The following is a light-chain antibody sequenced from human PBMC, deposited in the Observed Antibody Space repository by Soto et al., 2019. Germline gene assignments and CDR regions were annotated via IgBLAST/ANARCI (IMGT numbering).Light chain of an antibody. V-gene: IGKV3-15*01. Sequence: EIVMPQSPATLSVSPGERATLSCRASQSVSSNLAWYQQKPGQAPRVLIYGASTRATGIPARFSGSGSGTEFTLTISSLQSEDFAVYYCQHYNNWPRTFGQGTKLEIK. CDR3: QHYNNWPRT. CDR2: GAS. J-gene: IGKJ1*01. CDR1: QSVSSN.